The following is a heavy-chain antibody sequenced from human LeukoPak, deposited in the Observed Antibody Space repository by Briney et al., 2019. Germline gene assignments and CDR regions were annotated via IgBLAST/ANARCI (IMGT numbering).Heavy chain of an antibody. Sequence: GGSLGLSCAASGFTFSSYAMSWVRQAPGKGLEWVSAISGSGGSTYYADSVKGRFTISRDNSKNTLYLQMNSLRAEDTAVYYCAKGVCSRLENTIFGVRNWFDPWGQGTLVTVSS. J-gene: IGHJ5*02. CDR3: AKGVCSRLENTIFGVRNWFDP. CDR2: ISGSGGST. CDR1: GFTFSSYA. V-gene: IGHV3-23*01. D-gene: IGHD3-3*01.